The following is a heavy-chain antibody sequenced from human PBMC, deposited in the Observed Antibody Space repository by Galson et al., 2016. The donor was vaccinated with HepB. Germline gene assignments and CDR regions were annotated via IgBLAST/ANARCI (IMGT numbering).Heavy chain of an antibody. Sequence: SETLSLTCTVSDGSISSYYWTWIRQPPGKGLEWIGNISYSGRPNYNTSLQSRVTISVDTSQNQLSLKLTSVTAAATAIYYCARGSGGRENDYKYGIDVWGQGTTVIVS. CDR2: ISYSGRP. CDR1: DGSISSYY. V-gene: IGHV4-59*12. CDR3: ARGSGGRENDYKYGIDV. J-gene: IGHJ6*02. D-gene: IGHD3-10*01.